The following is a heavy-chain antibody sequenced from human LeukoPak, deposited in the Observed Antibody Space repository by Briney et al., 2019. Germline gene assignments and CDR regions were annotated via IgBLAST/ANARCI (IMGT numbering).Heavy chain of an antibody. J-gene: IGHJ4*02. D-gene: IGHD2/OR15-2a*01. Sequence: SGGSLRLSCAASGFTFSSYAMHWVRQAPGKGLEWVAVISYDGSNKYYADSVKGRFTISRDNAKNSLYLQMNSLRAEDTAVYYCARDRTVETTFDYWGQGTLVTVSS. CDR3: ARDRTVETTFDY. V-gene: IGHV3-30-3*01. CDR2: ISYDGSNK. CDR1: GFTFSSYA.